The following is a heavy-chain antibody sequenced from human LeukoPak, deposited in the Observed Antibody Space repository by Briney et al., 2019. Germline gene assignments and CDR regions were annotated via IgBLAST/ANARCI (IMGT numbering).Heavy chain of an antibody. CDR2: TNHSGST. Sequence: SETLSLTCAVYGGSFSGYYWSWIRQPPGKGLEWIGETNHSGSTNYNPSLKSRVTISVDTSKNQFSLKLSSVTAADTAVYYCARGSSSSWYSYFDYWGQGTLVTVSS. J-gene: IGHJ4*02. D-gene: IGHD6-13*01. CDR3: ARGSSSSWYSYFDY. V-gene: IGHV4-34*01. CDR1: GGSFSGYY.